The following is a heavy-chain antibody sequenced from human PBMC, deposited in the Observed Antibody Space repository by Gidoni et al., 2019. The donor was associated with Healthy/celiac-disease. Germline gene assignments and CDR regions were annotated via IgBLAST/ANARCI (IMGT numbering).Heavy chain of an antibody. CDR3: ARDSGSSSWLYYYGMDV. Sequence: QVQLQASGPGLVKPSETLSLTCTVPGGSIRSYYWSWIRQPAGKGLEWIGRIYTSGSTNYNPSLKSRVTMSVDTSKNQFSLKLSSVTAADTAVYYCARDSGSSSWLYYYGMDVWGQGTTVTVSS. V-gene: IGHV4-4*07. D-gene: IGHD6-13*01. CDR1: GGSIRSYY. J-gene: IGHJ6*02. CDR2: IYTSGST.